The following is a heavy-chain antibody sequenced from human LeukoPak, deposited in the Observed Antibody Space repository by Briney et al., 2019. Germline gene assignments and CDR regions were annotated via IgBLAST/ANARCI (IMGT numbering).Heavy chain of an antibody. Sequence: GGSLRLSCAASGFTFSSYALSWVRQAPGKGLEWVSVVCGRGTNTYYADSVEGRFTISRDNSKNTLYLQMNRLRAEDTAVYYCARDGPTYYDLWIGYYAWGQGTLVTVSS. V-gene: IGHV3-23*01. D-gene: IGHD3-3*01. CDR3: ARDGPTYYDLWIGYYA. CDR2: VCGRGTNT. J-gene: IGHJ5*02. CDR1: GFTFSSYA.